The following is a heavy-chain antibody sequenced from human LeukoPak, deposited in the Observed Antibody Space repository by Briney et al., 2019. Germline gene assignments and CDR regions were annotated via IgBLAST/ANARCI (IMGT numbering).Heavy chain of an antibody. V-gene: IGHV4-59*01. Sequence: SETLSLTCTVSGGSISSYYWSWIRQPPGKGLEWIGYIYYSGSTNYNPSLKSRVTISVDTSKNQFSLKLSSVTAADTAVYYCAGASPDYYDSSGPNFDYWGQGTLVTVS. CDR1: GGSISSYY. D-gene: IGHD3-22*01. CDR3: AGASPDYYDSSGPNFDY. J-gene: IGHJ4*02. CDR2: IYYSGST.